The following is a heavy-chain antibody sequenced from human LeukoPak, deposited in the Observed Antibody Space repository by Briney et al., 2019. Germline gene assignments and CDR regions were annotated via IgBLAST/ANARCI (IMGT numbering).Heavy chain of an antibody. Sequence: PGGSLRLSCAASGFTFSSYSMNWVRQAPGKGLEWVSYISSSSSTIYYADSVKGRFTISRDNAKNSLYLQMNSLRAEDTALYYCAKDAKLLWFGESIYYFDYWGQGTLVTVSS. D-gene: IGHD3-10*01. J-gene: IGHJ4*02. CDR3: AKDAKLLWFGESIYYFDY. CDR2: ISSSSSTI. V-gene: IGHV3-48*01. CDR1: GFTFSSYS.